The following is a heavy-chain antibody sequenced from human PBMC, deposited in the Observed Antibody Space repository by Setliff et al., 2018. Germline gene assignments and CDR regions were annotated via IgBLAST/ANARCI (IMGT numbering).Heavy chain of an antibody. Sequence: SETLSLTCTVSGGSISSGTYYWSWIRQPAEKGLEWIGRLHTSGSIDYNPSLKSRVTISVDTSKNQFSLRLRSVTTADTAVYFCAASRAYTGAVEEWFLPKTFDFWGQGSPVTVSS. J-gene: IGHJ4*02. D-gene: IGHD3-10*01. V-gene: IGHV4-61*02. CDR2: LHTSGSI. CDR1: GGSISSGTYY. CDR3: AASRAYTGAVEEWFLPKTFDF.